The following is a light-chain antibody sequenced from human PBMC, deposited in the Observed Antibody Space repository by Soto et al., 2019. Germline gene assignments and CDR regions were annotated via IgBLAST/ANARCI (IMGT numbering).Light chain of an antibody. V-gene: IGKV1-9*01. CDR1: RGISSY. Sequence: IQLTQSPSSLSASVGDRVTITCPASRGISSYLAWYQQKPGKAPKLLVYSASTLQSGVPSRFSGSGSGPDFTLTISSLQPEDSATYFCQQLNSYPQTFGQGTRVEI. CDR3: QQLNSYPQT. CDR2: SAS. J-gene: IGKJ5*01.